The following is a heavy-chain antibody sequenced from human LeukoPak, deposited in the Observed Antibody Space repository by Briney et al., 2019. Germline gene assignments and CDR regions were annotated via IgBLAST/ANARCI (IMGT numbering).Heavy chain of an antibody. CDR2: INPNSGGT. CDR1: GYTFTGYY. CDR3: ARSDCSSTSCYGP. D-gene: IGHD2-2*01. Sequence: ASVKVSCKASGYTFTGYYMHWVRQAPGQGLEWMGWINPNSGGTNYAQKFQGRVTMTRDTSISTAYMELSRLRSDDTAVYYCARSDCSSTSCYGPWGRGTLVTVSS. J-gene: IGHJ5*02. V-gene: IGHV1-2*02.